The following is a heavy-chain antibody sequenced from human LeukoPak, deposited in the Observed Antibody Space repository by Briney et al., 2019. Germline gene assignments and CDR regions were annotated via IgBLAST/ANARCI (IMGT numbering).Heavy chain of an antibody. Sequence: GGSLRLSCAASGFTFINAWMAWVRQAPGKGLEWVSSISTSGIYIYYADSLKGRFTISRDNAKNSLYLQMNSLRAEDTAVYYCARTALFGGRLTTPGLDYWGQGTLVTVSS. J-gene: IGHJ4*02. V-gene: IGHV3-21*01. D-gene: IGHD3-16*01. CDR1: GFTFINAW. CDR2: ISTSGIYI. CDR3: ARTALFGGRLTTPGLDY.